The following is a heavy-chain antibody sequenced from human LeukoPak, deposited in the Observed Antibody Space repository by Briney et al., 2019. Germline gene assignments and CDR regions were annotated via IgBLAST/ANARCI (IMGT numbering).Heavy chain of an antibody. Sequence: PGGSLRLSCAASGFTFDDYGMSWVRQAPGKGLEWVSGINWNGGSTGYADSVKGRFTISRDNAKNSLYLQMNSLRAEDTASYYCAREGGMAIAAAAKLDYWGQGTLVTVSS. CDR2: INWNGGST. J-gene: IGHJ4*02. D-gene: IGHD6-13*01. CDR1: GFTFDDYG. CDR3: AREGGMAIAAAAKLDY. V-gene: IGHV3-20*04.